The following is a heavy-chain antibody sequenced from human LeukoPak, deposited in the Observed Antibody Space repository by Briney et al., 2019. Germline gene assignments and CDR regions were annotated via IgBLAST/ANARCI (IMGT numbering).Heavy chain of an antibody. CDR3: ARGPLDYYGSGSYYNPLRY. J-gene: IGHJ4*02. Sequence: PSETLSLTCAVYGGSFSGYYWSWIRQPPGKGLEWIGEINHSGSTNYNPSFKSRVTISVDTSKNQFSLKLSSVTAADTAVYYCARGPLDYYGSGSYYNPLRYWGQGTLVTVSS. CDR2: INHSGST. CDR1: GGSFSGYY. V-gene: IGHV4-34*01. D-gene: IGHD3-10*01.